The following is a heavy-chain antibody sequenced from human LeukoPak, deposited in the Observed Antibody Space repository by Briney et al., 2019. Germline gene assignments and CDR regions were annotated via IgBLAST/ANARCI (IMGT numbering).Heavy chain of an antibody. D-gene: IGHD6-13*01. J-gene: IGHJ6*03. CDR2: ISGSGGST. CDR3: AKQGSSWSYYYYYYMDV. CDR1: GFTFSSYA. Sequence: GGSLRLSCAASGFTFSSYAMSWVRQAPGKGLEWVSAISGSGGSTYYADSVKGRFTVSRDNSKNTLYLQMNRLRAEDTAVYYCAKQGSSWSYYYYYYMDVWGKGTTVTVSS. V-gene: IGHV3-23*01.